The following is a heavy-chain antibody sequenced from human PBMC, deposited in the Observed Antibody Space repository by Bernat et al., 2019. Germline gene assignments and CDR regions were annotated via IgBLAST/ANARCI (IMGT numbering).Heavy chain of an antibody. D-gene: IGHD3-10*01. CDR1: GFTFSSYA. CDR3: AKDRSITMVRGVMGVFDY. J-gene: IGHJ4*02. Sequence: EVQLLESGGGLVQPGGSLRLSCAASGFTFSSYAMSWVRQAPGKGLEWVSAISGSGGSTYYADSVKGRFTISRDNSKNTLYLQMNSLRAEDTAVYYGAKDRSITMVRGVMGVFDYWGQGTLVTVSS. V-gene: IGHV3-23*01. CDR2: ISGSGGST.